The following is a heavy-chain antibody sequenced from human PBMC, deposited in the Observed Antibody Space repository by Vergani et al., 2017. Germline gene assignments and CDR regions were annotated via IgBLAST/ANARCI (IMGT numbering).Heavy chain of an antibody. V-gene: IGHV4-34*01. CDR1: GGSLSGYY. CDR2: INHSGST. CDR3: ARGLTYYDSSGYYCLVVY. D-gene: IGHD3-22*01. Sequence: QVQLQQWGAGLLKPSETLSLTCAVYGGSLSGYYWSWIRQPPGKGLGWIGEINHSGSTNYNQSLKHRVTISVDTSKNQFSLKLSSVTAADSAVYYCARGLTYYDSSGYYCLVVYWGQGTLVTVSS. J-gene: IGHJ4*02.